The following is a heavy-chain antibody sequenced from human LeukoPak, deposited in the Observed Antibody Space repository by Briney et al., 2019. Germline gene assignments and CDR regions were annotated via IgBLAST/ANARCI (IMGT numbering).Heavy chain of an antibody. D-gene: IGHD3-3*01. CDR3: ARAYYDFWSGYPPGPSPFDY. V-gene: IGHV1-69*06. CDR1: GYTFTSYG. J-gene: IGHJ4*02. CDR2: IIPIFGTA. Sequence: ASVKVSCKASGYTFTSYGISWVRQAPGQGLEWMGGIIPIFGTANYAQKFQGRVAITADKSTSTAYMELSSLRSEDTAVYYCARAYYDFWSGYPPGPSPFDYWGQGTLVTVSS.